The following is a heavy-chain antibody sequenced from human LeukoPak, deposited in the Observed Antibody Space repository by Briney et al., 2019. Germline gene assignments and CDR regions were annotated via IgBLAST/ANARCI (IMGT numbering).Heavy chain of an antibody. CDR2: INTDTGNP. CDR1: GYTFTSYG. V-gene: IGHV7-4-1*02. D-gene: IGHD1-26*01. J-gene: IGHJ4*02. CDR3: ARGSVGGLDY. Sequence: ASVKVSCKASGYTFTSYGMHWVRQAPGQGLEGMGWINTDTGNPTYAQGFAGRFVFSLDTSVSTAYLQISSPKAEDTAVYYCARGSVGGLDYWGQGTLVTVSS.